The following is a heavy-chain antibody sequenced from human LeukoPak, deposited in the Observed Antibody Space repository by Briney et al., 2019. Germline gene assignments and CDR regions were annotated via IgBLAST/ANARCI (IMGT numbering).Heavy chain of an antibody. CDR1: GFTFSSYS. CDR2: ISGSSSTI. D-gene: IGHD6-6*01. J-gene: IGHJ3*02. V-gene: IGHV3-48*04. CDR3: ASDYSGSSGIAFDI. Sequence: GGSLRLSCAASGFTFSSYSMSWVRQAPGKGLEWLSYISGSSSTIYYADSVKGRITISRDNAKNSLYLQMNSLRAEDTAVYYCASDYSGSSGIAFDIWGQGTMVTVSS.